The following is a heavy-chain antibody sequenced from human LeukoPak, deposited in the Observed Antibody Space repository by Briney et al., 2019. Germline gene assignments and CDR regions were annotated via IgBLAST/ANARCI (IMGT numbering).Heavy chain of an antibody. J-gene: IGHJ4*02. CDR1: GYSFSTYP. V-gene: IGHV3-23*01. Sequence: PGGALRLSCAASGYSFSTYPMSWVRQAPGKGLEWVSALSGSGDTTYFADSVKGRFAISRDNSKNTLYLQMSSLRAEDTAVYYCAVKGGYCVSTSCFPPFDFWGQGTLVTVSS. D-gene: IGHD2-2*01. CDR2: LSGSGDTT. CDR3: AVKGGYCVSTSCFPPFDF.